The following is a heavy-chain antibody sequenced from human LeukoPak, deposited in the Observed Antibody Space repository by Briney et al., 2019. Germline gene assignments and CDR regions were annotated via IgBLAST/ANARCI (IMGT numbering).Heavy chain of an antibody. J-gene: IGHJ4*02. D-gene: IGHD6-13*01. CDR2: INPNSGGT. V-gene: IGHV1-2*02. Sequence: ASVKVSCKASGYTFTGYYMHWVRQAPGQGLEWMGWINPNSGGTNYAQKFQGRVTMTRDTSISTAYMELRSLRSDGTAVYYCARGRGYSSSWYHYWGQGTLVTVSS. CDR1: GYTFTGYY. CDR3: ARGRGYSSSWYHY.